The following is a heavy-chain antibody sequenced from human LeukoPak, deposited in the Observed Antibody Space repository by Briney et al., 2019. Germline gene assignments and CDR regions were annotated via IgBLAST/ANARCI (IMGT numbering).Heavy chain of an antibody. CDR2: ISSSGNT. J-gene: IGHJ4*02. Sequence: PGGSLRLSCAASEFTFDNYAITWVRQAPGKGLEWVSMISSSGNTYYADSVKGRFTISRDNSKNTVYLQMNSLRAEDTAVYYCAKMHVGYCSGGNCYLDCWGQGALVTVSS. CDR3: AKMHVGYCSGGNCYLDC. V-gene: IGHV3-23*01. D-gene: IGHD2-15*01. CDR1: EFTFDNYA.